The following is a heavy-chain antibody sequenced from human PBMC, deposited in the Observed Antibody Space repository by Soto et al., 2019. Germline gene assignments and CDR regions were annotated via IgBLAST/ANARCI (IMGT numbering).Heavy chain of an antibody. CDR1: GRSFSGYY. CDR2: INHNGST. Sequence: SETLSLTCAVYGRSFSGYYWSWIRQPPGKGLEWIGEINHNGSTNYNPSLKSRVTISVDTSKNHFSLKLSSLTAADTAVYYCGRAYGGDVFDYWGQGTLVTVSS. J-gene: IGHJ4*02. V-gene: IGHV4-34*01. CDR3: GRAYGGDVFDY. D-gene: IGHD2-21*01.